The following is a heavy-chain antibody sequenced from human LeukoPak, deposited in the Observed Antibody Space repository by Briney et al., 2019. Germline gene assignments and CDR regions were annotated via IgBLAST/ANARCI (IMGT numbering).Heavy chain of an antibody. Sequence: PGESLRLSCVASGLSISGQWMNWVRQAPGQGLEWVANIKHDGSEEYYVDSVKGRFTISRDDGRNSVSLQMNSVRAEDTAVYYCGYTNNFYHWGQGNLVVVSS. V-gene: IGHV3-7*01. J-gene: IGHJ4*02. CDR2: IKHDGSEE. CDR1: GLSISGQW. D-gene: IGHD3-16*02. CDR3: GYTNNFYH.